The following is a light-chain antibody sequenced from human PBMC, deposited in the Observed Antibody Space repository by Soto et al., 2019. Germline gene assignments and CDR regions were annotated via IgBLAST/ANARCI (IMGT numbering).Light chain of an antibody. CDR3: SSYTTSSTL. J-gene: IGLJ2*01. V-gene: IGLV2-14*03. Sequence: QSALTQPASVSGSPGQSISISCTGTSSDVGTYDFVSWYQQLPGKAPQLIIFDVSHRPSGVSNRFSGSKSGSTASLTISGLQAEDEGDYYCSSYTTSSTLFGGGTKLTVL. CDR2: DVS. CDR1: SSDVGTYDF.